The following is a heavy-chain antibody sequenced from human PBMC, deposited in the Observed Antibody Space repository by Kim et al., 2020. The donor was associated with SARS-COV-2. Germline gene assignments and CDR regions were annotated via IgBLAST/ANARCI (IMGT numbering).Heavy chain of an antibody. V-gene: IGHV1-69*13. J-gene: IGHJ4*02. CDR1: GGTFSSYA. CDR3: ARVSGYDLRFNDY. CDR2: IIPIFGTA. D-gene: IGHD5-12*01. Sequence: SVKVSCKASGGTFSSYAISWVRQAPGQELEWMGGIIPIFGTANYAQKFQGRVTITADESTSTAYMELSSPRSEDTAVYYCARVSGYDLRFNDYWGQGTLVTVSS.